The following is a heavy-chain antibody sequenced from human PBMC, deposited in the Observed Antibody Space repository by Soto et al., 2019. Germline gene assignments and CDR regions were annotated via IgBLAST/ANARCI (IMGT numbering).Heavy chain of an antibody. J-gene: IGHJ6*02. Sequence: GGSLRLSCATSGFVFSSYGLYWVRQAPGKGLECVATIWSDVSEKYYADLVKARRTITRDNSKSSMYLQMNSLRAEDTAVYYCARDPRDSPGAYYYNYYGLDVWGQGTTVTVSS. D-gene: IGHD2-21*01. CDR3: ARDPRDSPGAYYYNYYGLDV. CDR1: GFVFSSYG. CDR2: IWSDVSEK. V-gene: IGHV3-33*01.